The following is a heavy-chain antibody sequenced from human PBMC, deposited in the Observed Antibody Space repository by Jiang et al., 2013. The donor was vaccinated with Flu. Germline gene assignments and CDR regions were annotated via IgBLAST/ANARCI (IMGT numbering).Heavy chain of an antibody. J-gene: IGHJ4*02. D-gene: IGHD5-12*01. V-gene: IGHV5-10-1*03. Sequence: VQLVESGAEVKKPGESLRISCKGSGYSFTSYWISWVRQMPGKGLEWMGRIDPSDSCTNYSPSFQGHVTISADKSISTAYLQWSSLKASDTAMYYCARHVHFSGYGVNFDYWGQGTLVTVSS. CDR3: ARHVHFSGYGVNFDY. CDR1: GYSFTSYW. CDR2: IDPSDSCT.